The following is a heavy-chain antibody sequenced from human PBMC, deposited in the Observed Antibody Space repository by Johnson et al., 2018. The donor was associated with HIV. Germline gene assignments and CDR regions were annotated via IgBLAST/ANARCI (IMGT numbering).Heavy chain of an antibody. Sequence: QEKLVESGGGVVQPGRSLRLSCAASGFTFSSYAMHWVRQAPGKGLEWVAVISYDGSNKYYADSVKGRFTISRDNSKNTLYLQMNSLRAEDTAVYYCARGGDDAFDIWGQGTMVTVSS. CDR3: ARGGDDAFDI. CDR2: ISYDGSNK. CDR1: GFTFSSYA. V-gene: IGHV3-30-3*01. D-gene: IGHD7-27*01. J-gene: IGHJ3*02.